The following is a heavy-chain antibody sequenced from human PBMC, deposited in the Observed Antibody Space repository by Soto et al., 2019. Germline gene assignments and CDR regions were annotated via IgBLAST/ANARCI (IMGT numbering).Heavy chain of an antibody. J-gene: IGHJ4*02. D-gene: IGHD6-13*01. V-gene: IGHV2-5*02. CDR3: VHFDLTISSWSF. CDR1: GFSLTTNGLG. CDR2: IYWDDDK. Sequence: SGPTLVNPTQTLTLTCSISGFSLTTNGLGVGWIRQPPGTALEWLALIYWDDDKRYSYSPSLKNRLTLTRDTSNSQVVLTLTNMDPVDTATYYCVHFDLTISSWSFWGQGTLVTVSS.